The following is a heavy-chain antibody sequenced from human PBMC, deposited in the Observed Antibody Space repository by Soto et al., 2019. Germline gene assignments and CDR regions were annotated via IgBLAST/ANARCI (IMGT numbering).Heavy chain of an antibody. CDR1: GGTFSSYA. J-gene: IGHJ4*02. D-gene: IGHD5-18*01. Sequence: QVQLVQSGAEVKKPGSSVKVSCKASGGTFSSYAISWVRQAPGQGLEWMGGIIPIFGTANYAQKFQGRVKITADESTSTAYMALSSLRSEDTAVDYCARDRGGAGYSYGYRFDYWGQGPLVTVSS. CDR3: ARDRGGAGYSYGYRFDY. CDR2: IIPIFGTA. V-gene: IGHV1-69*01.